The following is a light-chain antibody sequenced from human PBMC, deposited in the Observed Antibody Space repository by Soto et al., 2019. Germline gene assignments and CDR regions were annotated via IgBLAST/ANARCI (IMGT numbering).Light chain of an antibody. CDR2: GAS. J-gene: IGKJ2*01. Sequence: EIVLTQSPGTLSLSPGERATLSCRASQSVSRSYLAWYQQKPGQAPRLLIYGASSRATGIPDRFSGRGSGTDFTLNISRLEPEDFAVYYCQQYGSSPRTFGQGTKLEIK. CDR1: QSVSRSY. V-gene: IGKV3-20*01. CDR3: QQYGSSPRT.